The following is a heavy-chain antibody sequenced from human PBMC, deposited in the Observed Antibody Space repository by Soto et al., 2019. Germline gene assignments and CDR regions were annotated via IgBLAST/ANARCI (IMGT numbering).Heavy chain of an antibody. CDR2: ISSSGIHT. D-gene: IGHD1-26*01. CDR3: ASQAIVGATTGDY. V-gene: IGHV3-11*05. CDR1: GFTFSKYY. J-gene: IGHJ4*02. Sequence: QVPLVESGGGLVKPGGSLRLSFSASGFTFSKYYMSWIRQAPGKGLEWISYISSSGIHTNYGDSVKGRFTISRDNAKTSRYLQMNSLRAEETAVYFCASQAIVGATTGDYWGQGILVTVSS.